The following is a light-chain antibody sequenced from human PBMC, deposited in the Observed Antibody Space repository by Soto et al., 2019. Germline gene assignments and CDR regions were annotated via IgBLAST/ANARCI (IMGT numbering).Light chain of an antibody. J-gene: IGLJ2*01. Sequence: QSVLTQPPSASGTPGQRVTISCSGSGSNIGSETVNWYQQLPGTAPKLLIYSINQRPSGVPDRFSGSKSGTSASLAISGLQSDDEADYYCAAWDDSLNGVVFGGGTKLTVL. V-gene: IGLV1-44*01. CDR1: GSNIGSET. CDR2: SIN. CDR3: AAWDDSLNGVV.